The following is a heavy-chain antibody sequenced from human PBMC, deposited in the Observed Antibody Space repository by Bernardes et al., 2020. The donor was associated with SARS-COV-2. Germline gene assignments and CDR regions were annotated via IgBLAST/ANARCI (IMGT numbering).Heavy chain of an antibody. J-gene: IGHJ4*02. Sequence: ASVKVSCKASNYTFSSHGISWVRQSPGQGLEWVGWVSGSDGKTYYAERLQGRVTLTTDTSTKTAYMELGSLRSDDTAVYYCARATTVTTWFDSWGKGTLVNVSS. CDR3: ARATTVTTWFDS. CDR2: VSGSDGKT. D-gene: IGHD4-17*01. V-gene: IGHV1-18*01. CDR1: NYTFSSHG.